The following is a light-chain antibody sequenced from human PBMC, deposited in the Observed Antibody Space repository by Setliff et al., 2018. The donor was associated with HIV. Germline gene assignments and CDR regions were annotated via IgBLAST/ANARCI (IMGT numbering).Light chain of an antibody. J-gene: IGLJ1*01. Sequence: QSALTQPASVSGSPGQSITISCAGTSSDVGSYNFVSWYQQHPGKAPKLIIYEVSKWPSGVSNHFSGSKSGNTASLTISGLQTEDEAEYYCCSYASTGSFVFGTGTKVTVL. V-gene: IGLV2-23*02. CDR2: EVS. CDR3: CSYASTGSFV. CDR1: SSDVGSYNF.